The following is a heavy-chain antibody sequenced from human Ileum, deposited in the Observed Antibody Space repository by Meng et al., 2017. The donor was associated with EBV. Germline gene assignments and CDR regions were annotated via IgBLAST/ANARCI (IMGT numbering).Heavy chain of an antibody. Sequence: QVQLRQWGAGLLKPSETLSLACAVYGGSVSGYYWSLIRQPPGKGLEWIGEINHSGSTNYNPSLKSRVTISVDTSKNQFSLKLSSVTAADTAVYYCARGRGYGDYGSLYWGQGTLVTVSS. CDR1: GGSVSGYY. CDR2: INHSGST. J-gene: IGHJ4*02. D-gene: IGHD4-17*01. CDR3: ARGRGYGDYGSLY. V-gene: IGHV4-34*01.